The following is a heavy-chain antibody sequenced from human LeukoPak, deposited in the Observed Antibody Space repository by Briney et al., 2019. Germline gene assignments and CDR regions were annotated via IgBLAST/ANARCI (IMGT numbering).Heavy chain of an antibody. V-gene: IGHV4-4*07. CDR2: ISTHGTT. Sequence: NPSETLSLTCSVSGTSITHYFWSWIRQSAGQRLEWIGRISTHGTTTYNPSLNSRVTMSRDTSGSQVSLKLSSVTAADTAIYFCARDVTGTTNAFDIWGQGRMVTVSS. CDR1: GTSITHYF. J-gene: IGHJ3*02. CDR3: ARDVTGTTNAFDI. D-gene: IGHD1-20*01.